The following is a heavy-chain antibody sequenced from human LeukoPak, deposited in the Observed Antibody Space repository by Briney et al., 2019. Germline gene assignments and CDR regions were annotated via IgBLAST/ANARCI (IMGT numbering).Heavy chain of an antibody. CDR2: ISTSGIST. Sequence: GSLRLSCAASGFSFSSYAMNWVRQAPGKGLEWVSSISTSGISTYYADSVKGRFTISRDNSKNTLYLQMNSLRAEDTAVYYCAKVVSGWYPFDYWGQGTLVTVSS. D-gene: IGHD6-19*01. V-gene: IGHV3-23*01. J-gene: IGHJ4*02. CDR3: AKVVSGWYPFDY. CDR1: GFSFSSYA.